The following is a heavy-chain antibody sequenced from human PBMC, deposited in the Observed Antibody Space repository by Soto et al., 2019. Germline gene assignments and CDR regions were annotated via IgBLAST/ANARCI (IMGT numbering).Heavy chain of an antibody. J-gene: IGHJ4*02. Sequence: ASVKVSCTASGYIFTNYYMHLVRQAPGQGLEWMGIINPSGGSTSYAQKFQGRVTMTRDTSTSTVYMELGGLRSDDTAAYFCARRYFDSYYLDYWGQGTLVTVSS. CDR3: ARRYFDSYYLDY. V-gene: IGHV1-46*01. CDR2: INPSGGST. CDR1: GYIFTNYY. D-gene: IGHD3-9*01.